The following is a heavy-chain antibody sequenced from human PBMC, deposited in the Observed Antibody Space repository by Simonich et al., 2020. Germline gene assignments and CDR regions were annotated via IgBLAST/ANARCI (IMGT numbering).Heavy chain of an antibody. D-gene: IGHD3-10*01. J-gene: IGHJ4*02. CDR3: TRFDYYGSGSYYFDY. CDR2: IRSKANSYAT. Sequence: EVQLVESGGGLVQPGGSLKLSCAASGFTFSGSAMHWARQASGKGLEWVGRIRSKANSYATAYAASVKGRFTISRDDSKNTAYLQMNSLKTDDTAVYYCTRFDYYGSGSYYFDYWGQGTLVTVSS. V-gene: IGHV3-73*02. CDR1: GFTFSGSA.